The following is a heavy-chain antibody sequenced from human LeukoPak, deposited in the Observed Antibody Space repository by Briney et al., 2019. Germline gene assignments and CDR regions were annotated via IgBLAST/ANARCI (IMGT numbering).Heavy chain of an antibody. CDR3: AREGKYSSSSGGSFDY. CDR1: GFTFSSYS. V-gene: IGHV3-21*01. D-gene: IGHD6-6*01. J-gene: IGHJ4*02. Sequence: GGSLRLSCEASGFTFSSYSMNWVRQAPGKGLEWVSSISSSSSYIYYADSVKGRFTISRDNAKNSLYLQMNSLRAEDTAVYYCAREGKYSSSSGGSFDYWGQGTLVTVSS. CDR2: ISSSSSYI.